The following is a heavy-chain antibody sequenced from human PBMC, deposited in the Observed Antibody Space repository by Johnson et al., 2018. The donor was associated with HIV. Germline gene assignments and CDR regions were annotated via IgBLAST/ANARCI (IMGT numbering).Heavy chain of an antibody. D-gene: IGHD6-19*01. J-gene: IGHJ3*02. V-gene: IGHV3-30-3*01. Sequence: QVQLVESGGGVVQPGRSLRLSCAASGFTFSSYAMHWVRQAPGKGLEWVAVISYDGSNKYYADSVKGRFTISRDNSKNTLYLQMNSLRAEDTAVYYCARAGEQWLAPLDAFDIWGQGTMVTVSS. CDR2: ISYDGSNK. CDR1: GFTFSSYA. CDR3: ARAGEQWLAPLDAFDI.